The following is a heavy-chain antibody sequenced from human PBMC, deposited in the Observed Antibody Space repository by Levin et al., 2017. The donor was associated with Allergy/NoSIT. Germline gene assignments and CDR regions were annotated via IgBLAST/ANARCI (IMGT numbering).Heavy chain of an antibody. CDR2: IWYDGSNK. D-gene: IGHD4-17*01. J-gene: IGHJ4*02. Sequence: GGSLRLSCAASRFTYRSHGMHWVRQAPGKGLEWVAVIWYDGSNKYYADSVKGRFTISRDNSKNTLYLQMNNLRAEDTAVYFCARDVGGYGEHPGGYFDYWGQGTLVTVSS. CDR3: ARDVGGYGEHPGGYFDY. V-gene: IGHV3-33*01. CDR1: RFTYRSHG.